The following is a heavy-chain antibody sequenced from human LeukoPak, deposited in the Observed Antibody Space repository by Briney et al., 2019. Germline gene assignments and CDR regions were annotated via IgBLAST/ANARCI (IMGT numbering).Heavy chain of an antibody. CDR3: ASRPYYYSNYRYTLDY. V-gene: IGHV4-34*01. Sequence: SETLSLTCAVYGGSFSGCYWSWIRQPPGKGLEWIGEINHSGSTNYNPSLKSRVTISVDTSKNQFSLKLSSVTAADTAVYYCASRPYYYSNYRYTLDYWGQGTLVTVSS. CDR1: GGSFSGCY. D-gene: IGHD4-11*01. J-gene: IGHJ4*02. CDR2: INHSGST.